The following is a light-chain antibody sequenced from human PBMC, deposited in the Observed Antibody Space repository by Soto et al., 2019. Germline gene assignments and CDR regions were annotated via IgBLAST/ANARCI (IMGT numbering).Light chain of an antibody. CDR2: DVS. V-gene: IGLV2-14*03. Sequence: QSALTQPASVSGSPGQSITISCTGTSSDVGGYNYVSWYQQHPGRAPQLMIYDVSHRPSGVSNRFSGSRSGNTASLPISGLQAEDEADYYCSSYATSTTVLFGGGTKLTVL. CDR1: SSDVGGYNY. J-gene: IGLJ2*01. CDR3: SSYATSTTVL.